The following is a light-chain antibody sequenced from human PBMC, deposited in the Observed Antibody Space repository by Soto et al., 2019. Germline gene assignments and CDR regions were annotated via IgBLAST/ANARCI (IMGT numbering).Light chain of an antibody. Sequence: DIQMTQSPSSLSASVGDRVTITCRASQDISNYLNWYQQRPGKAPKLLIYDASNLERGVPSRFSGTRSGTHFTFAITSLQPEDVATYYCQQSDSLPTTVGRGTGLE. CDR1: QDISNY. J-gene: IGKJ5*01. CDR3: QQSDSLPTT. V-gene: IGKV1-33*01. CDR2: DAS.